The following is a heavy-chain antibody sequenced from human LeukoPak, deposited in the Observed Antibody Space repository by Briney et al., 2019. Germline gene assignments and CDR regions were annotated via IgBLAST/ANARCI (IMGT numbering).Heavy chain of an antibody. CDR3: VRDYYDSSGYYSLP. D-gene: IGHD3-22*01. V-gene: IGHV1-18*01. CDR2: ISAYNGNT. Sequence: ASVKVSCKASGYTFTSYGISWVRQAPGQGLEWMGWISAYNGNTNYAQKLQGRVTMTTDTSTSTAYMELRSLRSDDTAVYYCVRDYYDSSGYYSLPWGQGTLVTVSS. J-gene: IGHJ5*02. CDR1: GYTFTSYG.